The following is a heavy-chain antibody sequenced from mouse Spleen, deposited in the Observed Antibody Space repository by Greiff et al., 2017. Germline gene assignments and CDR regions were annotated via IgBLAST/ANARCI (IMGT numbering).Heavy chain of an antibody. CDR2: INPGSGGT. V-gene: IGHV1-54*01. J-gene: IGHJ4*01. D-gene: IGHD2-3*01. Sequence: VKLQESGAELVRPGTSVKVSCKASGYAFTNYLIEWVKQRPGQGLEWIGVINPGSGGTNYNEKFKGKATLTADKSSSTAYMQLSSLTSEDSAVYFCATDGYSHMDYWGQGTSVTVSS. CDR1: GYAFTNYL. CDR3: ATDGYSHMDY.